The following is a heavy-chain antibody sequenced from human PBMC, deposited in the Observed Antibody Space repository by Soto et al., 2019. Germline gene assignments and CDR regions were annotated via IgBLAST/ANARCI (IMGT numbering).Heavy chain of an antibody. Sequence: EVQLVESGGGLVQPGGSLRLSCAASGFTFSSYSMNWVRQAPGKGLEWVSYISSSSSTIYYADSVKGRFTISRDNAKNSLYLQMNSLRDEDTAVYYCARDSVPYYYDSSGYWVYWGQGTLVTVSS. CDR2: ISSSSSTI. D-gene: IGHD3-22*01. CDR3: ARDSVPYYYDSSGYWVY. V-gene: IGHV3-48*02. J-gene: IGHJ4*02. CDR1: GFTFSSYS.